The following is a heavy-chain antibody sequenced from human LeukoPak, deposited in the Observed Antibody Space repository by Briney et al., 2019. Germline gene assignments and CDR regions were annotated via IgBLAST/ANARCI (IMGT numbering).Heavy chain of an antibody. V-gene: IGHV3-21*01. Sequence: GGSLRLSCAASGFTFSTYSMNWVRQAPGKGLEWVSSISSSSTDIYYGDSVKGRFAISRDNAKNSLYLQMNSLRTEDTAVYYCARDSGYYYFDYWGQGTLVTVSS. CDR1: GFTFSTYS. J-gene: IGHJ4*02. CDR2: ISSSSTDI. CDR3: ARDSGYYYFDY. D-gene: IGHD3-22*01.